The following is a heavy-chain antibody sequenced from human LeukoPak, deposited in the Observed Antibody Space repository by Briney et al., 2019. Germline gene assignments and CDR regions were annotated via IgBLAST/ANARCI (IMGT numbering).Heavy chain of an antibody. CDR2: IIASGAT. CDR1: GFTFSGNA. D-gene: IGHD6-19*01. V-gene: IGHV3-23*01. Sequence: GGSLRLSCAVSGFTFSGNAVAWVRQAPGKGLDWVSSIIASGATFYADSVKGRFTTSKDNSKNNLYLQMNSLRDEDTAIYYCARDLGGWYEADWGQGTLVTVSS. CDR3: ARDLGGWYEAD. J-gene: IGHJ4*02.